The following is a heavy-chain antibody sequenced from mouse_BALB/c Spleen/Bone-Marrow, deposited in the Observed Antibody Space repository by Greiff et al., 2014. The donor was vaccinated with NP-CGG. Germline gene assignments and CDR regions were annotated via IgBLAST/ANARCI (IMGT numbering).Heavy chain of an antibody. J-gene: IGHJ3*01. CDR2: VHYSGST. CDR3: ARREGNHAAWFAY. Sequence: VQLQQSGPDLVKPSQSLSLTCTVTGYSITSGYSWHWIRQFPGNKLEWMGYVHYSGSTNYNPSLKSRISITRDTSKNQFFLQLNSVTTEDTATYYCARREGNHAAWFAYWGQGTLVTVSA. CDR1: GYSITSGYS. D-gene: IGHD2-1*01. V-gene: IGHV3-1*02.